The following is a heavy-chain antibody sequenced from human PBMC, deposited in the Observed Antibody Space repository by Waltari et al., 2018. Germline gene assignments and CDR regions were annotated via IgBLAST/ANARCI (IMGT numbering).Heavy chain of an antibody. V-gene: IGHV4-31*03. CDR1: GDSIRSGGYY. CDR3: ARGILGATANSYYHHGMDV. J-gene: IGHJ6*02. Sequence: QVQLQESGPGLVKPSQTLSLTCTVSGDSIRSGGYYLTWIRQHPGKALEWVGIIHHSGSTSYNPSLKNRVTIESDTSKNEFSLRLTSMTAADTAVYYCARGILGATANSYYHHGMDVWGQGTAVTVSS. CDR2: IHHSGST. D-gene: IGHD3-3*01.